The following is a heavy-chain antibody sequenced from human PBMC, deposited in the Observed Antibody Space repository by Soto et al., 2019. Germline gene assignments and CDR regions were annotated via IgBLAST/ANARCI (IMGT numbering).Heavy chain of an antibody. V-gene: IGHV1-8*01. CDR2: MNPNSGNT. D-gene: IGHD2-8*01. Sequence: ASVKVSCKASGYTFTSYDINWVRQATGQGLEWMGWMNPNSGNTGYAQKFQGRVTMTRNTSISTAYMELSSLRSEDTAVYYCAGPTSYFTNGVCYTTLGAFDIWGQGTMVTVSS. CDR3: AGPTSYFTNGVCYTTLGAFDI. J-gene: IGHJ3*02. CDR1: GYTFTSYD.